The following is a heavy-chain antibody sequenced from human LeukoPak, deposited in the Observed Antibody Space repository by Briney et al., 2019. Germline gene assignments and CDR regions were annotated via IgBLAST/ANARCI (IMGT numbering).Heavy chain of an antibody. Sequence: ASVKVSCKASGYTFTSYYMHWVRQAPGQGLEWMGIINPSGGSTSYAQKFQGRVTMTRDTSTSTVYMELSSLRSEDTAVYYCARVPPAAGTHYYYGMDVWGQGTTVTVSS. V-gene: IGHV1-46*01. CDR1: GYTFTSYY. D-gene: IGHD6-13*01. CDR3: ARVPPAAGTHYYYGMDV. J-gene: IGHJ6*02. CDR2: INPSGGST.